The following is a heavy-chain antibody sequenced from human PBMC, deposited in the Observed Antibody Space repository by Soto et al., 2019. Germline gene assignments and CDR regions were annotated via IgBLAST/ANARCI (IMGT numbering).Heavy chain of an antibody. J-gene: IGHJ5*02. V-gene: IGHV1-69*06. Sequence: QVQLVQSGAEVKKPGSSVKVSCKASGGTFSSYAISWVRQAPGQGLEWMGGIIPIFGTANYAQKFQGRVTITADKSTSAAYMELSSLSSEDTAVYYFARSRPIVVVPAAIYGWFDPWGQGTLVTVSS. CDR3: ARSRPIVVVPAAIYGWFDP. CDR2: IIPIFGTA. CDR1: GGTFSSYA. D-gene: IGHD2-2*02.